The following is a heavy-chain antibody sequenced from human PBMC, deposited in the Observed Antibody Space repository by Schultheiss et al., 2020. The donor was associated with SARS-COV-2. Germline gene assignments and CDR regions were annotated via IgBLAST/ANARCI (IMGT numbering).Heavy chain of an antibody. CDR3: ARLGAGGYDPLH. J-gene: IGHJ4*02. V-gene: IGHV4-39*01. D-gene: IGHD3-3*01. Sequence: SQTLSLTCPVSGGSISSSSYYWGWIRQPPGKGLEWIGSIYYSGSTYYNPSLKSRVTISVDTSKNQFSLKLSSVTAADTAVYYCARLGAGGYDPLHWGQGTLVTVSS. CDR1: GGSISSSSYY. CDR2: IYYSGST.